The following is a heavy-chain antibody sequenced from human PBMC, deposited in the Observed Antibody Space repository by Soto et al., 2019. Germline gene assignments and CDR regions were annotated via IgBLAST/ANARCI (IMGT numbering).Heavy chain of an antibody. D-gene: IGHD6-13*01. J-gene: IGHJ4*02. CDR3: ARAAGYSSSWYDY. V-gene: IGHV3-30*03. CDR2: ISYDGSNK. Sequence: GGSLRLSCAASGFTFSSYGMHWVRQAPGKGLEWVAVISYDGSNKYYADSVKGRFTISRDNSKNTLYLQMNSLRAEDTAVYYCARAAGYSSSWYDYWGQGTLVTVSS. CDR1: GFTFSSYG.